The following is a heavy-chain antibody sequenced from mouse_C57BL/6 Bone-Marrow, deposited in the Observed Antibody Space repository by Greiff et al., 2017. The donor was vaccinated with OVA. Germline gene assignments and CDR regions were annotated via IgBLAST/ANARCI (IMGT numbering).Heavy chain of an antibody. V-gene: IGHV1-5*01. Sequence: VQLQQPGAELVMPGASVKMSCKTSGYTFTSYWMHWVKQRPGQGLEWIGAIYPGNSDTSYNQKFKGKAKLTAVTSASTAYMELSSLTTEDSAVYYCTRPLDSSGYPRAMDYWGQGTSVTVSS. J-gene: IGHJ4*01. CDR3: TRPLDSSGYPRAMDY. CDR2: IYPGNSDT. D-gene: IGHD3-2*02. CDR1: GYTFTSYW.